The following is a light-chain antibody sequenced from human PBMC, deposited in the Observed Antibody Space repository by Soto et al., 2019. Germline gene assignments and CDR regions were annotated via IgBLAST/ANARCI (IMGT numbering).Light chain of an antibody. CDR2: GNS. CDR1: STNIGAGYD. Sequence: QSVLTQPPSVSGAPGQTVTISCTGTSTNIGAGYDVHWYQQLPGTAPKLLIYGNSNRPSGVPDRFSGSKSGNSASLAITGLQAEDEADYYCQSYDSSLSRVFGGGTKLTVL. J-gene: IGLJ2*01. V-gene: IGLV1-40*01. CDR3: QSYDSSLSRV.